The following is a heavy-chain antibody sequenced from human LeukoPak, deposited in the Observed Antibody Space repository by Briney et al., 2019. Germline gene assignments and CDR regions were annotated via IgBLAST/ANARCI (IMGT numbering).Heavy chain of an antibody. CDR1: GFTVSSNY. J-gene: IGHJ4*02. D-gene: IGHD3-10*01. Sequence: GGSLRLSCAASGFTVSSNYMRWVRQAPGRGLEWVSVIYSGGSTYYADSVKGRFTISRDNSKNTLFLQMNSLRAGDTAVYYCARGTVTMVDYWGQGTLVTVSS. V-gene: IGHV3-66*01. CDR3: ARGTVTMVDY. CDR2: IYSGGST.